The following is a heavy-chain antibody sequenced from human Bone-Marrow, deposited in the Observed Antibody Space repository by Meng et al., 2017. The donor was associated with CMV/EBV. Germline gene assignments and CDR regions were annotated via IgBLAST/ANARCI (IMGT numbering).Heavy chain of an antibody. CDR2: INPSGGST. J-gene: IGHJ4*02. D-gene: IGHD6-19*01. Sequence: ASVKVSCKASGYTFTSYYMHWVRQAPGQGLEWMGIINPSGGSTSYTQKFQGRVTMTRDTSTSTVYMELSSLRSGDTAVDYCARDSPTEGSGCHDWGQGTLVTVSS. CDR1: GYTFTSYY. CDR3: ARDSPTEGSGCHD. V-gene: IGHV1-46*01.